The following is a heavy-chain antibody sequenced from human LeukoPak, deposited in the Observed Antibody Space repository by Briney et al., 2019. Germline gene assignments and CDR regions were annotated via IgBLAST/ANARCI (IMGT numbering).Heavy chain of an antibody. D-gene: IGHD2-2*01. V-gene: IGHV3-23*01. CDR2: ISGSGGST. J-gene: IGHJ4*02. CDR1: GFTFSSYA. Sequence: GGYLRLSCAASGFTFSSYAMSWVRQAPGKGLEWVSAISGSGGSTYYADSVKGRFTISRDNSKNTLYLQMNSLRAEDTAVYYCAKDIVVVPAASGCDYWGQGTLVTVSS. CDR3: AKDIVVVPAASGCDY.